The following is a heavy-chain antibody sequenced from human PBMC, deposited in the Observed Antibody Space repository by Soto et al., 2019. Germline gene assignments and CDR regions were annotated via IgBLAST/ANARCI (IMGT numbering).Heavy chain of an antibody. J-gene: IGHJ4*02. CDR3: AKDQPADYSGYDCGPLLY. CDR1: GFTFSSYG. D-gene: IGHD5-12*01. Sequence: QVQLVESGGGVVQPGRSLRLSCAASGFTFSSYGMHWVRQAPGKGLEWVAVISYDGSNTYYADSVKGRFTISRDNSKNALYLQMNSRRAEDTAVYYGAKDQPADYSGYDCGPLLYWGQGTLVTVSS. CDR2: ISYDGSNT. V-gene: IGHV3-30*18.